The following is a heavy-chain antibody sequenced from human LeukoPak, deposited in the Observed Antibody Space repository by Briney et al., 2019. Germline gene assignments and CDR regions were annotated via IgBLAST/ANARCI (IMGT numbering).Heavy chain of an antibody. V-gene: IGHV4-61*01. CDR2: IYYSGST. D-gene: IGHD3-3*01. Sequence: SETLSLTCTVSGGSVSSGSYYWSWIRQPPGKGLEWIGYIYYSGSTNYNPSLKSRVTISVDTSKNQFSLKLSSVTAADTAVYYCARDRGIFGVGCGMDVWGQGTTVTVSS. J-gene: IGHJ6*02. CDR3: ARDRGIFGVGCGMDV. CDR1: GGSVSSGSYY.